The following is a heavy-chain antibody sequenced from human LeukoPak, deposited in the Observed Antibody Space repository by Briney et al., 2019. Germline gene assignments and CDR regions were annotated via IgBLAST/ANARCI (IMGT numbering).Heavy chain of an antibody. CDR3: ARGGLITARSYYFDY. CDR2: IYDSGST. V-gene: IGHV4-59*08. D-gene: IGHD6-6*01. CDR1: GGSISSYY. Sequence: SETLSLTCTVSGGSISSYYLTWIRQPPGKGLEWIGYIYDSGSTNYNPSLKNRVTMSLDTSKNQFSLKLNSVTAADTAVYYCARGGLITARSYYFDYWGQGTLVTVSS. J-gene: IGHJ4*02.